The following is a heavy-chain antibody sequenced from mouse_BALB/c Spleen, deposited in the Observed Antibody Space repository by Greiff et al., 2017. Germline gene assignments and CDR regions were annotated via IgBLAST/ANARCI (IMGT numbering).Heavy chain of an antibody. Sequence: EVKLVESGGGLVKPGGSLKLSCAASGFTFSSYAMSWVRQTPEKRLEWVATISSGGSYTYYPDSVKGRFTISRDNAKNTLYLQMSSLRSEDTAMYYCARHDSLYAMDYWGQGTSVTVSS. CDR1: GFTFSSYA. CDR2: ISSGGSYT. J-gene: IGHJ4*01. CDR3: ARHDSLYAMDY. V-gene: IGHV5-9-3*01. D-gene: IGHD2-4*01.